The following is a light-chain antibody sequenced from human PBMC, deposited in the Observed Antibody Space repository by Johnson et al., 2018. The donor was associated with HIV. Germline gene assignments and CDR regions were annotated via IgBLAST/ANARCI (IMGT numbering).Light chain of an antibody. J-gene: IGLJ1*01. CDR3: AAWDDSLRGV. CDR2: RNN. CDR1: SSTIGNNY. V-gene: IGLV1-47*01. Sequence: QSVLTQPPSVSAAPGQKVTISCSGSSSTIGNNYISWYQLLPGTPPKLLIYRNNQRPSGVPDRFSGSKSGTSASLAISGLQAEDEAEYYCAAWDDSLRGVFGTGTKVTVI.